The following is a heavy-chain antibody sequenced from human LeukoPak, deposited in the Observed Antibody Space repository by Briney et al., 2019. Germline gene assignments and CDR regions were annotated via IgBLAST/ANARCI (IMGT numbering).Heavy chain of an antibody. CDR3: ARDERYSASGSRIAY. D-gene: IGHD3-10*01. CDR2: ISTHGSII. CDR1: GFTFNDYY. V-gene: IGHV3-11*04. J-gene: IGHJ4*02. Sequence: PGGSLRLSCGASGFTFNDYYMTWIRRAPGKGLEWVSYISTHGSIIYYADSVKGRFTISRDNAKNSLFLQMNSLRAEDTAVYYCARDERYSASGSRIAYWGQGTLVAVSS.